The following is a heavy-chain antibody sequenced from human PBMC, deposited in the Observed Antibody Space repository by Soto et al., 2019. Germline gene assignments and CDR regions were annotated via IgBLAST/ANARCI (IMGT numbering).Heavy chain of an antibody. V-gene: IGHV1-18*01. CDR2: ISAYNGNT. D-gene: IGHD3-3*01. CDR3: ARDSDVLRFLEWLYYYGMDV. CDR1: GYTFTSYG. J-gene: IGHJ6*02. Sequence: ASVKVSCTAYGYTFTSYGISWVRQAPGQGLEWMGWISAYNGNTNYAQKLQGRVTMTTDTSTSTAYMELRSLRSDDTAVYYCARDSDVLRFLEWLYYYGMDVWGQGTTVTVSS.